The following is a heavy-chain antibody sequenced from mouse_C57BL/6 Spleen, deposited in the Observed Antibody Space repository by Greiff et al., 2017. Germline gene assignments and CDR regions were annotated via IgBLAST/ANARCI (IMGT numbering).Heavy chain of an antibody. Sequence: VQLQQPGAELVKPGASVKLSCKASGYTFTSYWMQWVKQRPGQGLEWIGEIDPSDSYTNYNQKFKGKATLTVDTSSSTAYMQLSSLTSADSAVYYCARMGAMDYWGQGTSVTVSS. CDR2: IDPSDSYT. CDR1: GYTFTSYW. J-gene: IGHJ4*01. V-gene: IGHV1-50*01. CDR3: ARMGAMDY.